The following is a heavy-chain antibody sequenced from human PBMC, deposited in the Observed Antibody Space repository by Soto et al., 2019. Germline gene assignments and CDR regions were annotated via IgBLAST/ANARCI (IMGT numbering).Heavy chain of an antibody. CDR3: AKALRFFDS. CDR1: GCTFSNYA. J-gene: IGHJ4*02. Sequence: GGSLRLSCAASGCTFSNYAMSWVRQAPGKGLEWVSAIPDSGSSTYYADSVKGRFTISRDNSKNTLYLQMNSLRAEDTAMYFCAKALRFFDSWGQGTLVTVSS. V-gene: IGHV3-23*01. CDR2: IPDSGSST. D-gene: IGHD4-17*01.